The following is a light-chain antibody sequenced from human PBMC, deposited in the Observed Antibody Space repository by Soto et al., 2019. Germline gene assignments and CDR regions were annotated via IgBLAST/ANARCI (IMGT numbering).Light chain of an antibody. CDR2: KDS. CDR1: ALPKQY. CDR3: QSEDSSGTYSSVV. V-gene: IGLV3-25*03. J-gene: IGLJ2*01. Sequence: SYELTQPPSVSVAPGQTARITCSGDALPKQYAYWYQPKPAPAPVLVIYKDSERPSGIRGRFSCSSSGTTVSLTISGVQAEDEDDYYCQSEDSSGTYSSVVFGGGTKVTVL.